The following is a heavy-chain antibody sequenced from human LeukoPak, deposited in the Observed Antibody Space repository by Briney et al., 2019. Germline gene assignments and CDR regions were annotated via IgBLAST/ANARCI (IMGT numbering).Heavy chain of an antibody. CDR2: ITWDGGSA. D-gene: IGHD5-12*01. CDR1: GFAFDDYS. CDR3: AKDFKVATTTYYFDY. J-gene: IGHJ4*02. Sequence: PGGSLRLSCAASGFAFDDYSMHWVRQAPGKSLEWVSVITWDGGSAHYADSLKGRITISRDNSKSSLYLQMNLLSTEDTALYYCAKDFKVATTTYYFDYWGQGTLVTVSS. V-gene: IGHV3-43*01.